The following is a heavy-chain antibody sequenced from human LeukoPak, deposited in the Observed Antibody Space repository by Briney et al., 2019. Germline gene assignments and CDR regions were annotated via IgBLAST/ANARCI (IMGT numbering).Heavy chain of an antibody. CDR3: AKRVGPTGQRDSLFDY. V-gene: IGHV3-23*01. CDR2: ISGSGGST. J-gene: IGHJ4*02. Sequence: GGSLRLSCAASGFSFSSYAMSWVRQAPGKGLEWVAHISGSGGSTYYADSVKGRFTISRDNSKNTLNLQMNSLRAEDTAVYYCAKRVGPTGQRDSLFDYWGQGTLVIVSS. D-gene: IGHD1-26*01. CDR1: GFSFSSYA.